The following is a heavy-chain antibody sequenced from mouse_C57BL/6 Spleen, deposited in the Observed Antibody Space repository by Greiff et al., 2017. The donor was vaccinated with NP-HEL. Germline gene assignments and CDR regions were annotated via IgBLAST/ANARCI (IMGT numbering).Heavy chain of an antibody. D-gene: IGHD2-1*01. CDR3: VRQYYGNYGYFDV. J-gene: IGHJ1*03. V-gene: IGHV10-1*01. CDR1: GFSFNTYA. CDR2: IRSKSNNYAT. Sequence: EVMLVESGGGLVQPKGSLKLSCAASGFSFNTYAMNWVRQAPGKGLEWVARIRSKSNNYATYYADSVKDRFTISRDDSESMLYLQMNNLKTEDTAMYYCVRQYYGNYGYFDVWGTGTTVTVSS.